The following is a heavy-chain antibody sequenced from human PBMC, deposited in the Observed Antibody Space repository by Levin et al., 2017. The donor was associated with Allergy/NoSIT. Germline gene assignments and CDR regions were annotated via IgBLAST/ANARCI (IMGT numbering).Heavy chain of an antibody. CDR2: IYSGGST. J-gene: IGHJ4*02. Sequence: LSLTCAASGFTVSSTYMSWVRQAPGKGLEWVSVIYSGGSTYYADSVKGRFTISRDNSKNTLYLQMNSLRAEDTAVYYCASTYGDYWGQGTLVTVSS. CDR3: ASTYGDY. CDR1: GFTVSSTY. D-gene: IGHD4-17*01. V-gene: IGHV3-53*01.